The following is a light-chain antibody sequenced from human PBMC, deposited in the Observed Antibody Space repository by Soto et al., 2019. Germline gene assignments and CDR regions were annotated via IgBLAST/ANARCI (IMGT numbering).Light chain of an antibody. Sequence: DIQMTQSPSSLSASVGDRVTITCRASQSISSYLNWYQQKPGQAPKLLIYAASSLQSGVPSRFSGSGSGTDFTLPISSLQPEDFATYYCQQSYSTPQTFGQGTKLEIK. CDR3: QQSYSTPQT. J-gene: IGKJ2*01. V-gene: IGKV1-39*01. CDR1: QSISSY. CDR2: AAS.